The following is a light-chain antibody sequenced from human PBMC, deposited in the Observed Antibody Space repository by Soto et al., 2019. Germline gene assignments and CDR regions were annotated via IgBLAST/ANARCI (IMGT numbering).Light chain of an antibody. Sequence: DIQMTQSPSSLSASVGDRVTITCQASQDIKNYLNWYQQKSGKAPKLLIYDASDLETGVPSRFSGSGSGTDFTFTINSLQPEDIGTYYCQQYDNLPLTVGGGTKVDIK. CDR2: DAS. CDR3: QQYDNLPLT. V-gene: IGKV1-33*01. J-gene: IGKJ4*01. CDR1: QDIKNY.